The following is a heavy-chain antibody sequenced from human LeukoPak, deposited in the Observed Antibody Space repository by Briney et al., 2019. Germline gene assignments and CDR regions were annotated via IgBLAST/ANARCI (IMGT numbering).Heavy chain of an antibody. D-gene: IGHD4-17*01. CDR1: GFTFSSYW. V-gene: IGHV3-7*01. Sequence: PGGSLRLSCAASGFTFSSYWMSWVRQAPGKGLEWVANIKQDGSEKHYVDSVKGRFTISRDNAKSSLYLQMNSLRAEDTAVYYCARDPFGGPGDYAGDAFDIWGQGTMVTVSS. CDR2: IKQDGSEK. CDR3: ARDPFGGPGDYAGDAFDI. J-gene: IGHJ3*02.